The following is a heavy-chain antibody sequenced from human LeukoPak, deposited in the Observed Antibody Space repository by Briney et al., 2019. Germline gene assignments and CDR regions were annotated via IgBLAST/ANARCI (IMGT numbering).Heavy chain of an antibody. D-gene: IGHD6-13*01. CDR2: IYYSGST. CDR3: ARVAAAAGTGTNYFDY. Sequence: PSETLSLTCTVSGGSISSGDYYWSWIRQPPGKGLEWIGYIYYSGSTYYNPSLKSRVTISVDTSKNQFSLKLSSVTAADTAVYYCARVAAAAGTGTNYFDYWGQGTLVTVSS. CDR1: GGSISSGDYY. J-gene: IGHJ4*02. V-gene: IGHV4-30-4*01.